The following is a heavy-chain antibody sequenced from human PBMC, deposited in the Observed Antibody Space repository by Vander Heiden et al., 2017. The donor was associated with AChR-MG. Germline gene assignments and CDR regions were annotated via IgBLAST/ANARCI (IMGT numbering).Heavy chain of an antibody. CDR1: GFTFSGAA. Sequence: EVQLVESGAGLVQPGGSLQLPCAASGFTFSGAAMHGVRQASGKGLEWVGRIRSKANSYATAYAASVKGRFTISRDDSKNTAYLQMNSLKTEDTAVYYCTRHFRAYYDSSGPGSFDYWGQGTLVTVSS. CDR2: IRSKANSYAT. J-gene: IGHJ4*02. CDR3: TRHFRAYYDSSGPGSFDY. V-gene: IGHV3-73*02. D-gene: IGHD3-22*01.